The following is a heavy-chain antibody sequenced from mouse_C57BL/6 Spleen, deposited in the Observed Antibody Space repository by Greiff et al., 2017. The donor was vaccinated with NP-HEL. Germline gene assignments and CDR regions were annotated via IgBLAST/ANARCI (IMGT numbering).Heavy chain of an antibody. Sequence: VQLQQSVAELVKPGASVKLSCTASGFNIKDYYMHWVKQRTEQGLEWIGRIDPEDGETKYVPKFQGKATITADTSSNTAYLKLSSLASDDTAVYYFAPISDYDDAMDYWGQGTSVTVSS. J-gene: IGHJ4*01. CDR3: APISDYDDAMDY. CDR2: IDPEDGET. V-gene: IGHV14-2*01. CDR1: GFNIKDYY. D-gene: IGHD2-4*01.